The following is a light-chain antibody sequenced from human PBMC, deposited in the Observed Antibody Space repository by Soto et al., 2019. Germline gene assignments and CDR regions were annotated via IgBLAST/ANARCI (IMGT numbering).Light chain of an antibody. CDR1: SGSIASNY. Sequence: NFMLTQPHSVSESPGKTVIISCTRSSGSIASNYVQWYQQRPGSSPTTVIYEDNQRPSGVPDRFSGSIDSSSNSAPLTISGLETGDEAAYSGQFYDAPNQVFGGGTKLT. CDR3: QFYDAPNQV. J-gene: IGLJ3*02. CDR2: EDN. V-gene: IGLV6-57*01.